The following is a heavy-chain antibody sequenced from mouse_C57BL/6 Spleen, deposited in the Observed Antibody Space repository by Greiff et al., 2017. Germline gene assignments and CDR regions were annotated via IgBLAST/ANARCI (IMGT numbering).Heavy chain of an antibody. CDR1: GYTFTSYW. J-gene: IGHJ2*01. CDR2: IDPSDSYT. CDR3: ARGDDYYGSSPYYFDY. D-gene: IGHD1-1*01. Sequence: VQLQQSGAELVMPGASVKLSCKASGYTFTSYWMHWVKQRPGQGLEWIGEIDPSDSYTNYNQKFKGKSTLTVDKSSSTAYMQLSSLTSEDSAVYYCARGDDYYGSSPYYFDYWGQGTTLTVSS. V-gene: IGHV1-69*01.